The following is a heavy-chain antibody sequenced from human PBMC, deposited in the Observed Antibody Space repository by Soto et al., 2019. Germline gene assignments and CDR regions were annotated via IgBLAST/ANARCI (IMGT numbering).Heavy chain of an antibody. V-gene: IGHV1-18*01. Sequence: ASVKVSCKASGYTFTSYGISWVRQAPGQGLEWMGWISAYNGNTNCAQKLQGRVTMTTDTSTSTAYMELRSLRSDDTAVYYCARDTTYYDFWSGYYDGWFDPWGQGTLVTVSS. J-gene: IGHJ5*02. D-gene: IGHD3-3*01. CDR1: GYTFTSYG. CDR3: ARDTTYYDFWSGYYDGWFDP. CDR2: ISAYNGNT.